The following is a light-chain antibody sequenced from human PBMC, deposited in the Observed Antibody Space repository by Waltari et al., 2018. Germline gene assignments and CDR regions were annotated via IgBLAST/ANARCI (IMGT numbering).Light chain of an antibody. V-gene: IGKV3-20*01. CDR2: DAS. CDR3: QQYDTSTEWT. J-gene: IGKJ1*01. CDR1: QDISSSY. Sequence: EIVLTQSPGTLSLSPGQRATLSCRASQDISSSYLAWHQQRPGQAPRLLIYDASSRATGVPDRLSGSESGTDFTLTISGLEPEDVAVYYCQQYDTSTEWTFGQGTKVEIK.